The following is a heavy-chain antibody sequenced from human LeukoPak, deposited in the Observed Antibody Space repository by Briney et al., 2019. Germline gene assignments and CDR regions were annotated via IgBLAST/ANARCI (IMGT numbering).Heavy chain of an antibody. CDR1: GYTFTSYA. V-gene: IGHV1-3*01. J-gene: IGHJ4*02. D-gene: IGHD4-17*01. CDR3: ARSGGDSFDY. Sequence: VASVTVSCTASGYTFTSYAIHWVRQAPGQRLEWMGWINAGNGNTKYSQKFQGRVTITRDTSASTAYMELSSLKSEDTAVYYCARSGGDSFDYWGQGTLVTVSS. CDR2: INAGNGNT.